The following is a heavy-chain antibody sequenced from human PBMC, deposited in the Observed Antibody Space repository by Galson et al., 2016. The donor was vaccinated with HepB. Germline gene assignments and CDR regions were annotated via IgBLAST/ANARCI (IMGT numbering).Heavy chain of an antibody. Sequence: PALVKPTQTLTLTCTFSGFSLSTSGVGVGWFRQPPGKALEWLALIYCDDDKRLRPSLKSRPTITKDTSKNQVVLTLTNMYPVDTATYYCAHRPPNNITWYYYLGMDVWGQGTTVTVSS. CDR2: IYCDDDK. D-gene: IGHD1-14*01. CDR1: GFSLSTSGVG. V-gene: IGHV2-5*02. CDR3: AHRPPNNITWYYYLGMDV. J-gene: IGHJ6*02.